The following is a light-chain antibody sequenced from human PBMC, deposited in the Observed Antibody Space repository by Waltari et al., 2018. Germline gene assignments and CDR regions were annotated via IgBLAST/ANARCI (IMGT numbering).Light chain of an antibody. Sequence: EIEMTQSPATLSVSPGGGATLSCRASRAIASNVAWYQQRPGQPLRLLIFDASTRATGIPERFSGSWSGPEFTLTISSLQSEDSAVYFCQQFNTGYSFGQGTKLEI. CDR1: RAIASN. V-gene: IGKV3-15*01. CDR2: DAS. J-gene: IGKJ2*01. CDR3: QQFNTGYS.